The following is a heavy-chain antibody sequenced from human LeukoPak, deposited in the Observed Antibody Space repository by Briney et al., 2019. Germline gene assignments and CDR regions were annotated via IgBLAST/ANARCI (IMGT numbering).Heavy chain of an antibody. CDR3: ARDRPNYYGSDGHYYRRDGDY. CDR2: ITSRGEST. D-gene: IGHD3-22*01. J-gene: IGHJ4*02. CDR1: GFTFSIYA. Sequence: PGGSLRLSCAASGFTFSIYAMSWVRQAPGKGLQWVSSITSRGESTWYVGSVKGRFTITRDNSENTLYLQMHSLRAEDTAVYYCARDRPNYYGSDGHYYRRDGDYWGRGTLVSVSS. V-gene: IGHV3-23*01.